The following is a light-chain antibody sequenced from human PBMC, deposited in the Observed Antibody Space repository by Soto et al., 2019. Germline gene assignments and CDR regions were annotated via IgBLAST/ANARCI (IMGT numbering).Light chain of an antibody. CDR3: SSYAGSNNFV. CDR2: EVS. J-gene: IGLJ1*01. V-gene: IGLV2-8*01. CDR1: SSDVGGYKY. Sequence: SVLTQPPSASGSPGQSVTISCTVTSSDVGGYKYVSWYQQHPGKAPKLMIYEVSKRPSGVPDRFSGSKSGNTASLTVSGLQAEDEADYYCSSYAGSNNFVFGTGTKVTV.